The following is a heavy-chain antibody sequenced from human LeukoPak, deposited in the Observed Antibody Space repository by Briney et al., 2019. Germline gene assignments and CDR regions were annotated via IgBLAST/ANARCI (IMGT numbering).Heavy chain of an antibody. D-gene: IGHD5-18*01. CDR3: ARGPGSGYPHFDY. CDR1: GGSISSSSYY. V-gene: IGHV4-39*01. Sequence: SETLSLTCTVSGGSISSSSYYWGWIRQPPGKGLEWIGRIYYSGSTYYNPSLKSRVTISVDTSKNQFSLKLSSVTAADTAVYYCARGPGSGYPHFDYWGQGTLVTVSS. J-gene: IGHJ4*02. CDR2: IYYSGST.